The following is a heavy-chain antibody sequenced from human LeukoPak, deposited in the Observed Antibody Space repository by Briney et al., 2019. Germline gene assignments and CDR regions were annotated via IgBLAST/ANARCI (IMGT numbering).Heavy chain of an antibody. CDR1: GFTLSNYW. Sequence: GGSLRLSCAASGFTLSNYWMSWVRQAPGKGLEWVANIKQDGSEKYYVDSLKGRFTISRDNAKNSLYLQMNSLRAEDTAVYYCAKQRYGGEDYWGQGTLVTVSS. V-gene: IGHV3-7*01. D-gene: IGHD3-16*01. CDR3: AKQRYGGEDY. CDR2: IKQDGSEK. J-gene: IGHJ4*02.